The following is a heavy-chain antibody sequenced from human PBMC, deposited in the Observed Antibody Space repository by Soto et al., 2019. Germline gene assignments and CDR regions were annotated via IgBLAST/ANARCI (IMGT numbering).Heavy chain of an antibody. CDR1: GYTFTSYY. CDR2: INPSGGST. J-gene: IGHJ3*02. D-gene: IGHD3-10*01. V-gene: IGHV1-46*01. CDR3: ARPPSYGSGSHDAFDI. Sequence: ASVKVSCKASGYTFTSYYMHWVRQAPGQGLEWMGIINPSGGSTSYAQKFQGRVTMTRDTSTSTVYMELSSLRSEDTAVYYCARPPSYGSGSHDAFDIWGQGTMVTVSS.